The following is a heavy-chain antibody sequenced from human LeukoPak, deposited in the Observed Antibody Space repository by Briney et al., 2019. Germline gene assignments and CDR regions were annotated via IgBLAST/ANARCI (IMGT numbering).Heavy chain of an antibody. CDR3: GRDPQDGVPTGY. CDR2: IKKDGSEK. CDR1: GFAFSNYW. J-gene: IGHJ4*02. V-gene: IGHV3-7*01. Sequence: GGSLRLSCAASGFAFSNYWMTWVRQAPGKGLEWVGNIKKDGSEKYYVESLKGRFTISRDNVKNSLYLQMNSLRAEDTAVYYCGRDPQDGVPTGYWGQGTLVIVS. D-gene: IGHD4-17*01.